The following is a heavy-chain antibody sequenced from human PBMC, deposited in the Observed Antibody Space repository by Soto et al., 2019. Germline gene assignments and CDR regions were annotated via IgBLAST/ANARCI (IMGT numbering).Heavy chain of an antibody. Sequence: QVQLQESGPGLVKPSQTLSLTCTVSGGSISSGDYYWSWIRQPPVKGLEWIGYIYYSGSTYYNPSLKSRVTISVDTSKNQCSLKLNSVTAADTAVYYCARAMVVTQNWFDPWGQGTLVTVSS. CDR1: GGSISSGDYY. V-gene: IGHV4-30-4*01. J-gene: IGHJ5*02. D-gene: IGHD2-21*02. CDR3: ARAMVVTQNWFDP. CDR2: IYYSGST.